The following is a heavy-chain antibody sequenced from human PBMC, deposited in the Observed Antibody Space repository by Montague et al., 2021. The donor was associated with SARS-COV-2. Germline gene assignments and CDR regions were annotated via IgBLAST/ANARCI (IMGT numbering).Heavy chain of an antibody. D-gene: IGHD2-8*01. J-gene: IGHJ4*02. CDR1: GGSINFYY. V-gene: IGHV4-34*01. CDR2: INHRGST. CDR3: ARGQELYAINGDLNY. Sequence: SETLSLTCGVDGGSINFYYWSWICQPPGKGLEWDGVINHRGSTNNNPSLKPRVTISIDTAKNQFSLTLRLGTAADTAVYYCARGQELYAINGDLNYWGQGTLVTVSS.